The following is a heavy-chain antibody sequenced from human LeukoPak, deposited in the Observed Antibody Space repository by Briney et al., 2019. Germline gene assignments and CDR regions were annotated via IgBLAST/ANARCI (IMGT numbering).Heavy chain of an antibody. Sequence: PSETLSLTCTVSGGSISSYYWSWIRQPPGKGLKWIGYIYYSGSTNYNPSLKSRVTISVDTSKNQFSLKLSSVTAADTAVYYCARIYDFWSGHENYGMDVWGQGTTVTVSS. CDR1: GGSISSYY. V-gene: IGHV4-59*01. J-gene: IGHJ6*02. CDR3: ARIYDFWSGHENYGMDV. CDR2: IYYSGST. D-gene: IGHD3-3*01.